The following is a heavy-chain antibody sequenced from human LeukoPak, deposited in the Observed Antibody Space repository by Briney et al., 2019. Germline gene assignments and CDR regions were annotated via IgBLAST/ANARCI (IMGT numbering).Heavy chain of an antibody. J-gene: IGHJ3*02. CDR1: GGSFTPYY. V-gene: IGHV4-59*01. CDR3: ARGFDGPNAFDI. D-gene: IGHD3-9*01. Sequence: KSSETLSLTCTVSGGSFTPYYWSWFRQPPGKGLEWIGHISYSGSTNYNPSLKRRVTASIDTSKNQVSLKLSSMTAADTAVYYCARGFDGPNAFDIWGQGTMVTVSS. CDR2: ISYSGST.